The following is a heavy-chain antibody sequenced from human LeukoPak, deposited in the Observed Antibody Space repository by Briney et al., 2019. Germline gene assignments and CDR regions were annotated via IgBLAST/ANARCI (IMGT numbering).Heavy chain of an antibody. Sequence: ASVKVSCKASGYTFTSYYMHWVRQAPGQGLEWMGWINPNSGGTNYAQKFQGRVTMTRDTSISTAYMELSRLRSDDTAVYYCARVSTTVTTILHYWGQGTLVTVSS. V-gene: IGHV1-2*02. CDR3: ARVSTTVTTILHY. CDR1: GYTFTSYY. J-gene: IGHJ4*02. D-gene: IGHD4-17*01. CDR2: INPNSGGT.